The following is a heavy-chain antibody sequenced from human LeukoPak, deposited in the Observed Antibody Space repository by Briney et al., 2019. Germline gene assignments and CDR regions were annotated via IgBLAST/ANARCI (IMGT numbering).Heavy chain of an antibody. V-gene: IGHV3-53*01. J-gene: IGHJ6*02. D-gene: IGHD3-3*01. CDR1: GFTVSSSY. CDR2: FYRGEIT. Sequence: GGSLRLSCAASGFTVSSSYMYWVRQAPGKGLEWVSFFYRGEITYYAESVRGRFTISRDISKNTLYLQMNSLRAEDTAVYYCARDFDRYYDFWSGYGMDVWGQGTTVTVSS. CDR3: ARDFDRYYDFWSGYGMDV.